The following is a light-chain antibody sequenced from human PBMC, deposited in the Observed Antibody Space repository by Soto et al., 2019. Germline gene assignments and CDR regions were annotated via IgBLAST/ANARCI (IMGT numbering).Light chain of an antibody. CDR3: QRYNSVPLT. CDR1: PGISYF. V-gene: IGKV1-27*01. J-gene: IGKJ4*01. CDR2: SAS. Sequence: DIQMTQSPSSLSASVGDRVTITCRASPGISYFLAWYQHKPGKAPKLLIFSASTLQSGVPSRFSGSGSGTDFTLTISSLQPEDVATYYCQRYNSVPLTFGGGTQVEIK.